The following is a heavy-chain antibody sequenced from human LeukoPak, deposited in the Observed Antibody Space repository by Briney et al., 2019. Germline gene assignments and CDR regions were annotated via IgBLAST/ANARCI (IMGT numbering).Heavy chain of an antibody. CDR3: ARNLYRTGDFES. Sequence: ASVKVSCKASGYTFTNYDINWVRQASGQGLEWMGWMSPDSGKTGYAQSFQGRITLTRDTSISTAYMELSSLRSEDTAVYYCARNLYRTGDFESWGQGTLVTVSS. CDR2: MSPDSGKT. CDR1: GYTFTNYD. V-gene: IGHV1-8*01. J-gene: IGHJ4*02. D-gene: IGHD6-19*01.